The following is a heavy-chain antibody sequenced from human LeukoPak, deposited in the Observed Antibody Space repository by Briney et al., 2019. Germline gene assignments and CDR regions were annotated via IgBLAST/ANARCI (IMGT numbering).Heavy chain of an antibody. D-gene: IGHD2-15*01. J-gene: IGHJ1*01. CDR3: ARHTLDCSGGSCYSREYFQD. Sequence: ASVKVSCKASGYTFTTYAISWVRQAPGQGLEWMGWISTYNGNTNYAQKLQGRVTMTTDTSTSTAYMELRSLRSDDTAVYYCARHTLDCSGGSCYSREYFQDWGQGTLVTVSS. CDR1: GYTFTTYA. CDR2: ISTYNGNT. V-gene: IGHV1-18*01.